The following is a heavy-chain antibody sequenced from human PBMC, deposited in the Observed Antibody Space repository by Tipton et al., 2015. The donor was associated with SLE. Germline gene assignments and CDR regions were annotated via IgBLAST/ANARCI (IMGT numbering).Heavy chain of an antibody. CDR3: ARQVASSPPDH. CDR2: ISYSGNT. J-gene: IGHJ5*02. CDR1: GGFISSSSYY. V-gene: IGHV4-39*01. Sequence: TLSLTCTVSGGFISSSSYYWGWIRQPPGKGLEWIGSISYSGNTYYNPSLKSRVTISVDTSKNQFSLKVRSVTAADTAVYYCARQVASSPPDHWGQGTPVTVSS. D-gene: IGHD5-12*01.